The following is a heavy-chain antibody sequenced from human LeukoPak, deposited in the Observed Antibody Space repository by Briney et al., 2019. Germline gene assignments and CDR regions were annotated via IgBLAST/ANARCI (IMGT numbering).Heavy chain of an antibody. CDR3: TSQSIAARPTSL. Sequence: GGSLRLSCAASGFTFSGSVTHWVRQASGKGLEWVGRIRSKANSYATAYAASVKGRFTISRDDSKNTAYLQMNSLKTEDTAVYYCTSQSIAARPTSLWGQGTLVTVSS. J-gene: IGHJ4*02. CDR1: GFTFSGSV. CDR2: IRSKANSYAT. D-gene: IGHD6-6*01. V-gene: IGHV3-73*01.